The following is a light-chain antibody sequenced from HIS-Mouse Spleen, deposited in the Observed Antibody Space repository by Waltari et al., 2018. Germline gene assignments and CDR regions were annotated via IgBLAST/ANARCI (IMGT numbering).Light chain of an antibody. CDR2: DTS. CDR1: TGAVTSGPS. Sequence: QAVVTQEPSLTVSPGGTVPLTFGSSTGAVTSGPSPYWFQQKPGQAPRTLIYDTSNKPSWTPARFSGSLLGGKAALTLSGAQPEDEAEYYCLLSYSGARVFGGGTKLTVL. V-gene: IGLV7-46*01. CDR3: LLSYSGARV. J-gene: IGLJ3*02.